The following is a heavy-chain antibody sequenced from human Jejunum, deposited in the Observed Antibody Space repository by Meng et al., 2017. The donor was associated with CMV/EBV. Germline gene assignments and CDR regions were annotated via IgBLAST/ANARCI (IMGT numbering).Heavy chain of an antibody. V-gene: IGHV4-59*01. Sequence: VPGGSIRGSSWRWLRQPPGKGLGWFGYIYYSGSTNYNPSLKSRVTISVDTSKNQFSLKLSSVTAADTAVYYCASLKGGPGGMDVWGQGTTVTVSS. CDR3: ASLKGGPGGMDV. CDR1: GGSIRGSS. J-gene: IGHJ6*02. CDR2: IYYSGST. D-gene: IGHD3-10*01.